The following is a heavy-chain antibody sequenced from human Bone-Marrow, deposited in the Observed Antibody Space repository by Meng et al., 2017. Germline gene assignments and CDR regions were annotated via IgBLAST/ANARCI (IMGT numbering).Heavy chain of an antibody. J-gene: IGHJ4*01. V-gene: IGHV3-49*03. CDR2: IRTKSYGGTT. CDR3: SGHVDY. Sequence: GGSLRLSCTASGFIFGDYAINWFRQAPGKGLEWVSVIRTKSYGGTTEYAASVKGRFTISRDDSKTIAYPQMNSLKTEDTAVYYCSGHVDYWGHGTLVTVSS. CDR1: GFIFGDYA.